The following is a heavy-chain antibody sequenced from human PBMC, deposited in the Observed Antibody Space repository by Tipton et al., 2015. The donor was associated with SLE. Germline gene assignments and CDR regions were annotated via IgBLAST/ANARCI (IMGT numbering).Heavy chain of an antibody. CDR3: GRHKTATRAFDF. D-gene: IGHD1-1*01. CDR1: GGSISSHS. V-gene: IGHV4-59*08. Sequence: TLSLTCSVSGGSISSHSWTWIRQPPGKGLEWIGYIYYSGSTNYNPSLKSRVTISVDTSKNQFSLRLTSVTAADTAVYYCGRHKTATRAFDFWGQGTLVTVSS. CDR2: IYYSGST. J-gene: IGHJ3*01.